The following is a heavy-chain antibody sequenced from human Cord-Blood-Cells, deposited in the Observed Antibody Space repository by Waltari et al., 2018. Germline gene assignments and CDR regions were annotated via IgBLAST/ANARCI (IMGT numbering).Heavy chain of an antibody. CDR3: ARHYSYGYYFDY. J-gene: IGHJ4*02. V-gene: IGHV4-39*01. Sequence: QLQLQESGPGLVKPSETLSLTCTVSGGSISSSSYYWGRIRQPQGKGLEWMGSFYYSGSTYYNPSLKSRVTISVDTSKNQFSLKLSSVTAADTAVYYCARHYSYGYYFDYWGQGTLVTVSS. D-gene: IGHD5-18*01. CDR2: FYYSGST. CDR1: GGSISSSSYY.